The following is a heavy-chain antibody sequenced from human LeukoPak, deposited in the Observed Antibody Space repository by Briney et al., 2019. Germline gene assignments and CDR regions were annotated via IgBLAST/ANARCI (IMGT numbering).Heavy chain of an antibody. J-gene: IGHJ1*01. Sequence: GASVKVSCKASGYTFTSYGISWVRQAPGQGLEWMGWISAYNGNTNYAQKLQGRVTMTTDTSTSTAYMELRSLRSDDTAVYYCARDRSKAAAGIPLKQYFQHWGQGTLVTVSS. CDR1: GYTFTSYG. D-gene: IGHD6-13*01. CDR3: ARDRSKAAAGIPLKQYFQH. V-gene: IGHV1-18*01. CDR2: ISAYNGNT.